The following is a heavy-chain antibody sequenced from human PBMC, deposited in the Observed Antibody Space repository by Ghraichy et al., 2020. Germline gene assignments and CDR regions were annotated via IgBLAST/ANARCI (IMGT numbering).Heavy chain of an antibody. J-gene: IGHJ4*02. D-gene: IGHD3-10*01. CDR2: IKEDGSKI. CDR1: GFNFNTYW. CDR3: ARQVGGSGSY. Sequence: GGSLRLSCAASGFNFNTYWMTWVRQAPGKGLEWVANIKEDGSKIYYVDSVKGRFTISRDNAKNSLYLQMNNLRVEDTGVYYCARQVGGSGSYWGQGTLVTVSS. V-gene: IGHV3-7*01.